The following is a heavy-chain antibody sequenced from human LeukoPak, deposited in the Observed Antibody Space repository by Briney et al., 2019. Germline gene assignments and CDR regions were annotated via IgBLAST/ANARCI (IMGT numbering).Heavy chain of an antibody. D-gene: IGHD6-6*01. CDR3: AKDTPYSSSGDDAFDI. CDR2: ISGDGGST. J-gene: IGHJ3*02. CDR1: GFTFDDYA. Sequence: GGSLRLSCAASGFTFDDYAMHWVRQVPGKGLEWVSLISGDGGSTYYADSVKGRFTISRDNSKNSLYLQMNSLRTEDTALYYCAKDTPYSSSGDDAFDIWGQGTMVTVSS. V-gene: IGHV3-43*02.